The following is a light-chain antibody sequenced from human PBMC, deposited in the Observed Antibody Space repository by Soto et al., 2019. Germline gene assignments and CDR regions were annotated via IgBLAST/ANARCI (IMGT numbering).Light chain of an antibody. Sequence: QSVLTQPPSVSGAPGQRVTISCTGSSSNIGAGYDVHWYQQLPGTAPKLLIYGNSNRPSGVPDRFSGSKSGTSASLAITELQAEYEADYYCQSYDSSLSGSRVFGAGTKVTVL. J-gene: IGLJ1*01. CDR2: GNS. V-gene: IGLV1-40*01. CDR1: SSNIGAGYD. CDR3: QSYDSSLSGSRV.